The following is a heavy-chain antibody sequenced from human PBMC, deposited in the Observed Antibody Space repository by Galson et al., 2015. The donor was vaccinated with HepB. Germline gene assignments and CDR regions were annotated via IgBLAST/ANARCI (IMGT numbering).Heavy chain of an antibody. Sequence: SLRLSCAASGFIFDDYGMHWVRHAPVKGLEWVSGICWNRGSIGYVDSVKGRFTISRDNAKQSLSLQMNSLRADDTSLYYCAKDNAPISWHLEFWGQGTLVAVSS. CDR2: ICWNRGSI. V-gene: IGHV3-9*01. D-gene: IGHD6-13*01. CDR3: AKDNAPISWHLEF. CDR1: GFIFDDYG. J-gene: IGHJ4*02.